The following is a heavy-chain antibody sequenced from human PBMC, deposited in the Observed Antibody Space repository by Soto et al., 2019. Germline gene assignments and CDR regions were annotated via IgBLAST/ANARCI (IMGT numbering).Heavy chain of an antibody. CDR1: GFTFSNAW. J-gene: IGHJ6*02. D-gene: IGHD2-15*01. V-gene: IGHV3-15*07. CDR3: TVRVVVAARDGMDV. CDR2: IKSKTDGGTT. Sequence: EVQLVESGGGLVKPGGSLRLSCAASGFTFSNAWMNWVRQAPGKGLEWVGRIKSKTDGGTTDYAAPVKGRFIISRDDSKNTLYLQMNSLKTEDTAVYYCTVRVVVAARDGMDVWGQGTTVTVSS.